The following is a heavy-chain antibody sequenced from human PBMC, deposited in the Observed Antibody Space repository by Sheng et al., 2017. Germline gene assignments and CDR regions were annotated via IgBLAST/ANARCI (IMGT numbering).Heavy chain of an antibody. CDR1: GGSFSAYY. CDR2: INHSGST. D-gene: IGHD1-26*01. CDR3: ARLHIVGALALVYRYWFDP. J-gene: IGHJ5*02. V-gene: IGHV4-34*01. Sequence: QVQLQQWGAGLLKPSETLSLTCAVYGGSFSAYYWSWIRQSPGKGLEWIGEINHSGSTNYNPSLKSRLTISIDTSKNQFSLKLNSVTAADTAVYYCARLHIVGALALVYRYWFDPWGQGTLVTVSS.